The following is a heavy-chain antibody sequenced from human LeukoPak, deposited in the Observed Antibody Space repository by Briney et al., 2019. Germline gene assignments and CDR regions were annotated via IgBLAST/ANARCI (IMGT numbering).Heavy chain of an antibody. CDR1: GFTFSTYW. V-gene: IGHV4-31*02. CDR3: ARSYDSSGYYGRFFDY. Sequence: LTLSCAASGFTFSTYWMHWVRQHPGKGLEWIGYIYYSGSTYYNPSLKSRVTISVDTSKNQFSLKLSSVTAADTAVYYCARSYDSSGYYGRFFDYWGQGTLVTVSS. J-gene: IGHJ4*02. D-gene: IGHD3-22*01. CDR2: IYYSGST.